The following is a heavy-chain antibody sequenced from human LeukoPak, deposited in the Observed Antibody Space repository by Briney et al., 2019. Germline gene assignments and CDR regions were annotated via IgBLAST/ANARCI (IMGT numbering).Heavy chain of an antibody. CDR3: AIVVNQKDAFDI. CDR2: INPNSGGT. V-gene: IGHV1-2*06. Sequence: ASVKVSCKASGYTFTGYYMHWVQQAPGQGLEWMGRINPNSGGTNYAQKFQGRVTMARDTSISTAYMELSRLRSDDTAVYYCAIVVNQKDAFDIWGQGTMVTVSS. J-gene: IGHJ3*02. D-gene: IGHD3-22*01. CDR1: GYTFTGYY.